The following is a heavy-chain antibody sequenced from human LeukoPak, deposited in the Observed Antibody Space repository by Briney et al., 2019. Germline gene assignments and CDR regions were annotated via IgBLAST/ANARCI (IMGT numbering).Heavy chain of an antibody. J-gene: IGHJ4*02. CDR3: AKLMYSSGWYSYFDY. D-gene: IGHD6-19*01. V-gene: IGHV3-23*01. CDR2: ISGSGGST. Sequence: GGSLRLSCAASGFTFSSYAMSWVRQAPGKGLEWVSAISGSGGSTYYADSVKGRFTISRDNSKNTLYLQMNSLRAEDTAVYYCAKLMYSSGWYSYFDYWGQGTLVIVSS. CDR1: GFTFSSYA.